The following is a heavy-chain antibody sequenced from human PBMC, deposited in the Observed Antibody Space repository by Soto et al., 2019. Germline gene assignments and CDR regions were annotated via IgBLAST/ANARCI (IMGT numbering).Heavy chain of an antibody. CDR2: MNAKSGDT. J-gene: IGHJ6*02. CDR3: ARDWGYCSGGTCHYGMDV. D-gene: IGHD2-15*01. CDR1: GYTFSDFD. V-gene: IGHV1-8*01. Sequence: GASVKVSCKASGYTFSDFDINWLRQAAGQGPEWMGWMNAKSGDTFSAQRFQGKFSMTWDTSLNTAYMEVGSLTSDDAAIYYCARDWGYCSGGTCHYGMDVWGQGTTVTVSS.